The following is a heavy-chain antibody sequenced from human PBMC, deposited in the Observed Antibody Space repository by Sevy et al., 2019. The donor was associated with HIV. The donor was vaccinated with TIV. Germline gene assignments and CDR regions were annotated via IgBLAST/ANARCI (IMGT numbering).Heavy chain of an antibody. J-gene: IGHJ6*03. D-gene: IGHD2-2*01. CDR1: GGSFSGYY. CDR2: INHSGST. CDR3: ARGNLGYCSSTSCYEFGYYYMDD. Sequence: SETLSLTCAVYGGSFSGYYWSWIRQPPGKGLEWIGEINHSGSTNYNPSLKSRVTISVDTSKNQFSLKLSSVTAADTAVYYCARGNLGYCSSTSCYEFGYYYMDDWGKGTTVTVSS. V-gene: IGHV4-34*01.